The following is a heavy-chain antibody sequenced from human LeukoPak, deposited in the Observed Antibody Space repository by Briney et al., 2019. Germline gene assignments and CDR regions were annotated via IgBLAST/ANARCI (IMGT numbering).Heavy chain of an antibody. J-gene: IGHJ4*02. Sequence: AASVKVSCKASGYTFISYDINWVRQATGQGLEWMGWMNPNSGNTGCAQKFQGRVTMTRNTSISTAYMELSSLRSEDTAVYYCARGDWAPEYWGQGTLVTVSS. CDR3: ARGDWAPEY. CDR2: MNPNSGNT. V-gene: IGHV1-8*01. CDR1: GYTFISYD. D-gene: IGHD3-9*01.